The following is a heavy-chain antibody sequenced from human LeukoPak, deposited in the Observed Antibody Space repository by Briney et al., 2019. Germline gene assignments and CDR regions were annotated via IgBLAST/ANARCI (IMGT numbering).Heavy chain of an antibody. D-gene: IGHD6-13*01. J-gene: IGHJ5*01. Sequence: PSETLSLTCTVSGGSISSYYWSWIRQPPGKGLEWIGYLYYSGSTNYNPSLKSRVTISVDTSKNQFSLKLSSVTAADTAVYYCAGIPASGIRSFDSWGQGTLVTVSS. CDR2: LYYSGST. V-gene: IGHV4-59*01. CDR3: AGIPASGIRSFDS. CDR1: GGSISSYY.